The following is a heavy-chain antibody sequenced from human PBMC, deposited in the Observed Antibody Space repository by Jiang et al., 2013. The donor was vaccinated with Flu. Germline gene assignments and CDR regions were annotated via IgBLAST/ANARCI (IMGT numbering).Heavy chain of an antibody. Sequence: PGLVKPSETLSLTCTVSGGSISSSSYYWGWIRQPPGKGLEWIGSIYYSGSTYYNPSLKSRVTISVDTSKNQFSLKLSSVTAADTAVYYCASQYSSGWYYYYYGMDVWGQGTTVTVSS. D-gene: IGHD6-19*01. J-gene: IGHJ6*02. CDR2: IYYSGST. V-gene: IGHV4-39*01. CDR3: ASQYSSGWYYYYYGMDV. CDR1: GGSISSSSYY.